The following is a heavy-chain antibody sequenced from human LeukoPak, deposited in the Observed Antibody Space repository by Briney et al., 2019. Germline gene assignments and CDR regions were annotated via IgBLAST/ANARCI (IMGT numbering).Heavy chain of an antibody. Sequence: SETLSLTCAVYGGSFSGYYWSWIRQPPGKGLEWIGEINHSGSTNYNPSLKGRVTISVDTSKNQFSLKLSSVTAADTAVYYCASSFRSTSRKFDYWGQGTLVTVSS. D-gene: IGHD2-2*01. J-gene: IGHJ4*02. CDR3: ASSFRSTSRKFDY. CDR1: GGSFSGYY. CDR2: INHSGST. V-gene: IGHV4-34*01.